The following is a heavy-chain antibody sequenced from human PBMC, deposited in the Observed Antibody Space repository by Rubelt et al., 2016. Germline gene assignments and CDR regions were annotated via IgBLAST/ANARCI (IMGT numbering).Heavy chain of an antibody. CDR1: GLTFSDYG. CDR3: VGTYSTHWYFDL. V-gene: IGHV3-23*01. D-gene: IGHD2-15*01. Sequence: GLVQPGGSLRLSCAASGLTFSDYGMTWVRQAPGKGLEWVSTITSGGAGTWYAASVKGRFTISRDNSENTLYLQMNSLGVEDTAVYYCVGTYSTHWYFDLWGRGTLVTVSS. CDR2: ITSGGAGT. J-gene: IGHJ2*01.